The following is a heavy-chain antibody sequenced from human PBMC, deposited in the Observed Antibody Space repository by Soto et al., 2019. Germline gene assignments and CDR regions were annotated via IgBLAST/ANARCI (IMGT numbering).Heavy chain of an antibody. CDR3: ARGGRGSTSGNWFDP. D-gene: IGHD2-2*01. J-gene: IGHJ5*02. V-gene: IGHV4-59*08. CDR1: GGSISSYY. Sequence: QVQLQESGPGLVKPSETLSLTCTVAGGSISSYYWSWIRQSPGKGLEWIGYTFYSGTTNFHPSLQRRVTISPDTPKHQYCRELSSVTAADTAGYYCARGGRGSTSGNWFDPRGQGTLVSVSS. CDR2: TFYSGTT.